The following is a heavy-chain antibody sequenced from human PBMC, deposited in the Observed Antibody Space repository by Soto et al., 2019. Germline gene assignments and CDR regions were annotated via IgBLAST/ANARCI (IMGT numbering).Heavy chain of an antibody. CDR2: IYYSGST. V-gene: IGHV4-59*01. CDR3: ARDVGSSWTEKVGGMDV. J-gene: IGHJ6*02. D-gene: IGHD6-13*01. Sequence: QVQLQESGPGLVKPSETLSLTCTVSGGSISSYYWSWIRQPPGKGLEWIGYIYYSGSTNYNPSLTSRVTLSVDTSKNQFSLKLSSVTAADTAVYYCARDVGSSWTEKVGGMDVWGQGTTVTVSS. CDR1: GGSISSYY.